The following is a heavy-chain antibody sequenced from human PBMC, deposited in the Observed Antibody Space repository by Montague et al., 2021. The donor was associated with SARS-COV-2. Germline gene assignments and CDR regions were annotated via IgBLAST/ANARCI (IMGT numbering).Heavy chain of an antibody. Sequence: TLSLTCTASDDSISSGTYYWSWIRQPAGKGLEWIGRIYTSGGTNYNPSLKSRVAISVDTSKNQFSLKLSSVTAADTAVYSCARGRGGYYDSRGYYRTGGACDIWGQGTMVTVSS. CDR3: ARGRGGYYDSRGYYRTGGACDI. V-gene: IGHV4-61*02. J-gene: IGHJ3*02. D-gene: IGHD3-22*01. CDR2: IYTSGGT. CDR1: DDSISSGTYY.